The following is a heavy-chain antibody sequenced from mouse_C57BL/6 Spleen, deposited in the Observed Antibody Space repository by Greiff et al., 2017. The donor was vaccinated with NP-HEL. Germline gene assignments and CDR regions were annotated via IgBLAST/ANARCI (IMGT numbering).Heavy chain of an antibody. CDR2: INPNNGGT. Sequence: EVHLVESGPELVKPGASVKIPCKASGYTFTDYNMDWVKQSHGKSLEWIGDINPNNGGTIYNQKFKGKATLTVDKSSSTAYMELRSLTSEDTAVYYCARSYYGGAMDYWGQGTSVTVSS. CDR1: GYTFTDYN. J-gene: IGHJ4*01. CDR3: ARSYYGGAMDY. V-gene: IGHV1-18*01. D-gene: IGHD1-1*01.